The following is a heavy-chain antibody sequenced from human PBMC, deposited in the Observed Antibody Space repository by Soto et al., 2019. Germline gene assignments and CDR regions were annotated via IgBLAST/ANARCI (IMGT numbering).Heavy chain of an antibody. J-gene: IGHJ4*02. D-gene: IGHD2-2*01. CDR2: ISGSGGLR. Sequence: EVQLLESGGGLEQPGGSLRLSCEASGFTFSNHGMSWVRQAPGKGLEWVAIISGSGGLRYYADVVKGRSIIFRDNSKNTLYLQMNSLIAEDTATYYCAKCPSANSCYGIRLESWGRGTLVTVSS. CDR1: GFTFSNHG. V-gene: IGHV3-23*01. CDR3: AKCPSANSCYGIRLES.